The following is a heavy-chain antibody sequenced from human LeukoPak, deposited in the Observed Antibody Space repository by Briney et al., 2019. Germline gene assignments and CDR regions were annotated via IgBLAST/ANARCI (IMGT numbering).Heavy chain of an antibody. CDR3: AKDQRRYYGSGSYTGGATDY. CDR1: GFTFSSYG. D-gene: IGHD3-10*01. CDR2: IRYDGSNK. V-gene: IGHV3-30*02. J-gene: IGHJ4*02. Sequence: GGSLRLSCAASGFTFSSYGMHWVRQAPGKGLEWVAFIRYDGSNKYYADSVKGRFTISRDNSKNTLYLQMNSLRAEDTAVYYCAKDQRRYYGSGSYTGGATDYWGQGTLVTVSS.